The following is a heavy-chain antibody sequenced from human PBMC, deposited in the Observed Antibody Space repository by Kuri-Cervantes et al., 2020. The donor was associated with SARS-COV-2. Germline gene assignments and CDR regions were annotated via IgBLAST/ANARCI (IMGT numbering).Heavy chain of an antibody. Sequence: SETLSLTCTVSGGSISSHYWSWIRQPPGKGLEWIGYIYYSGSTNYNPSLKSRVTISVDTSKNQFSLKLSSVTAADTAVYYCARQGVPAANGFNSHWYPDLWGRGTLVTVSS. D-gene: IGHD2-2*01. CDR2: IYYSGST. V-gene: IGHV4-59*08. CDR1: GGSISSHY. CDR3: ARQGVPAANGFNSHWYPDL. J-gene: IGHJ2*01.